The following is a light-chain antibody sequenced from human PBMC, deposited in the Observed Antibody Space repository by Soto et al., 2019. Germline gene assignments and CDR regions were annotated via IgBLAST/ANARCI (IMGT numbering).Light chain of an antibody. CDR2: GAS. J-gene: IGKJ1*01. Sequence: DIVLTQSPGTLSLSPGERATLSCRASQSITNNFLAWYQQKPGQAPRLLIYGASYRATGIPDRFSGSGSGTDFTLTISRLEPEDFAVYYCQQYYTSPETFGLGTKVEIK. V-gene: IGKV3-20*01. CDR1: QSITNNF. CDR3: QQYYTSPET.